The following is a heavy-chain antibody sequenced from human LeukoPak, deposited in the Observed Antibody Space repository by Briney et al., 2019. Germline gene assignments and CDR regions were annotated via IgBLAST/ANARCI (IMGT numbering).Heavy chain of an antibody. CDR2: ISSGGGDST. CDR3: ASFEPPGVGFGFDY. CDR1: GFNFSSHF. Sequence: GGSLRLSCAASGFNFSSHFMSWVRQAPGKGLEWVSAISSGGGDSTYYADSVRGRFTISRDNSKNTLYLQMNSLRAEDTAVYYCASFEPPGVGFGFDYWGQGTLVTVSS. J-gene: IGHJ4*02. V-gene: IGHV3-23*01. D-gene: IGHD3-16*01.